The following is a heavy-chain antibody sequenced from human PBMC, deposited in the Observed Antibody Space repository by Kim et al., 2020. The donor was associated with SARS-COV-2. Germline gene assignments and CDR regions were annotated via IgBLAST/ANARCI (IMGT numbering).Heavy chain of an antibody. CDR3: ARATGAAAARRGNDYYYGMDV. CDR1: GGSISSGSYY. CDR2: IYTSGST. D-gene: IGHD6-13*01. V-gene: IGHV4-61*02. J-gene: IGHJ6*02. Sequence: SETLSLTCTVSGGSISSGSYYWSWIRQPAGKGLEWIGRIYTSGSTNYNPSLKSRVTISVDTSKNQFSLKLSSVTAADAAVYYCARATGAAAARRGNDYYYGMDVWGQGTTVTVSS.